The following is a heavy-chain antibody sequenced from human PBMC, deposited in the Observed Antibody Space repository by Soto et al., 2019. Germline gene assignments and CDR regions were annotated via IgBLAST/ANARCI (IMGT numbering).Heavy chain of an antibody. CDR2: IRSKRSSYAT. CDR3: TRQGPAVTGDFDY. V-gene: IGHV3-73*02. J-gene: IGHJ4*02. Sequence: EVQLVQSGGGLVQPGGSLKLSCAASGFTLSGSDMHWVRQASGQGLEWVGRIRSKRSSYATEYTASVKGRFTISRDDSKNMAYLQMNSLKSEDTAVYYCTRQGPAVTGDFDYWGPGTLVTVSS. CDR1: GFTLSGSD. D-gene: IGHD6-19*01.